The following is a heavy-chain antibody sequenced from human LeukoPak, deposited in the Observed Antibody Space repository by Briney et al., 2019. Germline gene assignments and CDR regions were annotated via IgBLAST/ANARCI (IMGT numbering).Heavy chain of an antibody. CDR1: GFTFSSYA. CDR2: ISGSGGRT. J-gene: IGHJ4*02. CDR3: AKRGMPNIEAADSYFDY. Sequence: GGSLRLSCVASGFTFSSYAMSWVRQAQGKGREWVSVISGSGGRTYYADSVKGRFTISRDNSKNTLYLQMNSLRAEDTAVYYCAKRGMPNIEAADSYFDYWGQGTLVTVSS. D-gene: IGHD6-13*01. V-gene: IGHV3-23*01.